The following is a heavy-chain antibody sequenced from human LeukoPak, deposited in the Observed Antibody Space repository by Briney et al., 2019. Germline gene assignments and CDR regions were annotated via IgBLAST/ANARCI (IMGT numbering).Heavy chain of an antibody. CDR3: APGRMAFDY. Sequence: PGGSLRLSCAASGFTFTHAWMNWVRQAPGKGLEWVAFIWYDGSNKYYADSVKGRFTISRDNSKNTLYLQMNSLRAEDTAVYYCAPGRMAFDYWGQGTLVTVSS. D-gene: IGHD2-15*01. CDR1: GFTFTHAW. V-gene: IGHV3-30*02. J-gene: IGHJ4*02. CDR2: IWYDGSNK.